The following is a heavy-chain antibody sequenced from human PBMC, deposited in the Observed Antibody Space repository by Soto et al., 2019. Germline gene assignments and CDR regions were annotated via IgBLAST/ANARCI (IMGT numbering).Heavy chain of an antibody. CDR3: AGAQGGAVLLWSGGMDV. Sequence: QVQLVQSGAEVKKPGSSVKVSCKASGGTFSSYTISWVRQAPGQGLEWMGRIIPILGIANYAQKFQGRVTITADKSGSTAYMELSSVRSEDTAVYYWAGAQGGAVLLWSGGMDVWGQGTTVTVSS. D-gene: IGHD3-10*02. CDR2: IIPILGIA. V-gene: IGHV1-69*02. J-gene: IGHJ6*02. CDR1: GGTFSSYT.